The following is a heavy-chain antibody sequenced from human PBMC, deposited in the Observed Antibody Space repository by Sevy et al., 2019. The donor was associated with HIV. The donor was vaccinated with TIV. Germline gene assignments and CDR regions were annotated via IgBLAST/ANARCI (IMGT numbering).Heavy chain of an antibody. CDR1: GFPFNYYA. CDR2: INSGSDTM. V-gene: IGHV3-48*02. J-gene: IGHJ4*02. Sequence: GGSLRLSCVASGFPFNYYAMNWVRQAPGKGLEWILYINSGSDTMYYGDSVKGRFTISRDNAKNSLYLQMNSLRDEDTAVYYCARERGTYYDTSGYPYLLEAGFDYWGQGTLVTVSS. D-gene: IGHD3-22*01. CDR3: ARERGTYYDTSGYPYLLEAGFDY.